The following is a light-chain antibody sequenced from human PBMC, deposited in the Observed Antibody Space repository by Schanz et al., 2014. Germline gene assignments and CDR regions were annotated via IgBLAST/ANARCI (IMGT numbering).Light chain of an antibody. V-gene: IGKV3-15*01. J-gene: IGKJ1*01. CDR2: GVS. CDR3: QQYYNWPRT. Sequence: EILMTQSPAPLSLSPGERATLSCRASQSVVHTLAWYQQKPGQAPRLLMYGVSTRATGIPARFSGSGSGTEFALTISSLQSEDFAVYYCQQYYNWPRTFGQGTKVEIK. CDR1: QSVVHT.